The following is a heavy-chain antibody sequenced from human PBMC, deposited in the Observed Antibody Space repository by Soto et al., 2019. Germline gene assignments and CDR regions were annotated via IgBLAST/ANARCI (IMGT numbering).Heavy chain of an antibody. J-gene: IGHJ4*02. CDR2: TRNKANSYST. Sequence: EVQLVESGGGLVQPGGSLRLSCAASGFTFSDHYMDWVRQAPGKGLEWVGRTRNKANSYSTEYAASVRGRFTISREKSQNSLYLQMNSLKTEDTAVYYCVRSSHYGSGSWNFDYWGQGTLVTVSS. V-gene: IGHV3-72*01. CDR1: GFTFSDHY. D-gene: IGHD3-10*01. CDR3: VRSSHYGSGSWNFDY.